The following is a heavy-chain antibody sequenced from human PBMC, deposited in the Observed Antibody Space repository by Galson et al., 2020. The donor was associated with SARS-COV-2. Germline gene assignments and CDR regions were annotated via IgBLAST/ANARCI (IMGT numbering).Heavy chain of an antibody. V-gene: IGHV3-33*01. J-gene: IGHJ4*02. D-gene: IGHD1-26*01. CDR1: GFTFSNYA. Sequence: GGSLRLSCAASGFTFSNYAMHWVRQAPGKGLERVAVIWYDGRNKYYADSVNGRFTISRNNSKNTVYLQMNSLKVEDTAIYYCARELKEGATDYWGQGTLVTVSS. CDR2: IWYDGRNK. CDR3: ARELKEGATDY.